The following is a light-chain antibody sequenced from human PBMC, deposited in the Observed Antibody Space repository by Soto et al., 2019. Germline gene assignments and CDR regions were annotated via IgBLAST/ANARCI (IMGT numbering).Light chain of an antibody. V-gene: IGKV1D-12*01. CDR2: DAS. J-gene: IGKJ4*01. Sequence: DIQMTQSPSSVSASVGDRVTITCLASQGINRWLAWYQQKLGKAPKLLIFDASSLQSGVPSRFSGSGSGTDFTLTISSLQPEDFATYYCQQANSFPLTCGGGTKVDIK. CDR3: QQANSFPLT. CDR1: QGINRW.